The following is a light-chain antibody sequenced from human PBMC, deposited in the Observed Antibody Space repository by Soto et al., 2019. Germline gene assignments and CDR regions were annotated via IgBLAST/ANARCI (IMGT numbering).Light chain of an antibody. J-gene: IGKJ1*01. CDR2: KAS. V-gene: IGKV1-5*03. CDR3: QHYNSYSEA. Sequence: DIQMTQSPSSLSASVGDRVTITCRASQGISSYLAWYQQKPGKAPKLLIYKASTLKSGVPSRCSGSGSGTEFTLTISSLQPDDFATYYCQHYNSYSEAFGQGTKVDI. CDR1: QGISSY.